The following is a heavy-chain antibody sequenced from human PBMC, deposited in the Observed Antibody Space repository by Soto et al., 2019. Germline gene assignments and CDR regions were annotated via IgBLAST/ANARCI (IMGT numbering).Heavy chain of an antibody. D-gene: IGHD6-19*01. V-gene: IGHV3-23*01. Sequence: GGSLRLSCAASGFTFSSYAMSWVRQAPGKGLEWVSAISGRGGSTYYADSVKGRFTISSDNSKNTLYLQMNSLRAEDTAVYYCAKVGAANYYSSGWYNFDYWGQGTLVTVSS. CDR1: GFTFSSYA. CDR3: AKVGAANYYSSGWYNFDY. J-gene: IGHJ4*02. CDR2: ISGRGGST.